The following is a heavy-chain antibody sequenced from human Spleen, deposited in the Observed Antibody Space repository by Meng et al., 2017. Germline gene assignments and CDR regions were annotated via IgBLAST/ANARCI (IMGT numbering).Heavy chain of an antibody. D-gene: IGHD2-8*02. CDR2: IIHGGSP. CDR1: GGSLSGAY. V-gene: IGHV4-34*12. CDR3: ARRPTGIDY. J-gene: IGHJ4*02. Sequence: QLQLQESGPGLVKPSATLSLTCAVNGGSLSGAYWNWIRQPPGKGLEWIGEIIHGGSPSYNPSLKSRVTISIDTSKNQLSLMLSSVTAADTAVYYCARRPTGIDYWGQGTLVTVSS.